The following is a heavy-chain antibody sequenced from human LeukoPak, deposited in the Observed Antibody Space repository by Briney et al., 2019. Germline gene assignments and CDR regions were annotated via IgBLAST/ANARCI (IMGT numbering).Heavy chain of an antibody. CDR1: GYSISSGYY. V-gene: IGHV4-38-2*02. CDR3: ARVRGYCSSTICYRYYFDY. Sequence: SETLSLTCTVSGYSISSGYYWGWIRQPPGKGLEWIGTIYHSGSTYYNPSLKSRVTISVDTSKNQFSLKLTSVTAADTAVYYCARVRGYCSSTICYRYYFDYWGQGALVTVSS. J-gene: IGHJ4*02. CDR2: IYHSGST. D-gene: IGHD2-2*01.